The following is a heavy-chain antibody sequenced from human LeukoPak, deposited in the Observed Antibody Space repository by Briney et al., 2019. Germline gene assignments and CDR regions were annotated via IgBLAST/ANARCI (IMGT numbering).Heavy chain of an antibody. CDR3: ARGGQGDFWSGYYIDYYFDY. CDR2: IGTAGDT. V-gene: IGHV3-13*01. D-gene: IGHD3-3*01. Sequence: GGSLRLSCAASGFTFSSDDMHWVRQATGKGLEWGSAIGTAGDTYYPGSVKGRFTISRENAKNSLYLQMNSLRAGDTAVSYCARGGQGDFWSGYYIDYYFDYWGQGTLVTVSS. CDR1: GFTFSSDD. J-gene: IGHJ4*02.